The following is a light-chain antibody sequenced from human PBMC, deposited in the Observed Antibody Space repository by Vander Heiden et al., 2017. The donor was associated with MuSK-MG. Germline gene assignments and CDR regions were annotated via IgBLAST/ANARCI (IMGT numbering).Light chain of an antibody. J-gene: IGLJ3*02. CDR3: CSYAGSYTWV. Sequence: QSALTQPRSVSRPPGQSVTISCTGTSSDVGGYNYVSCYQQPPAKAPQLMIYDVSKRPSGVPDRFSGSKSGTTASLTISGLQAEDEADYYCCSYAGSYTWVFGGGTKLTVL. V-gene: IGLV2-11*01. CDR1: SSDVGGYNY. CDR2: DVS.